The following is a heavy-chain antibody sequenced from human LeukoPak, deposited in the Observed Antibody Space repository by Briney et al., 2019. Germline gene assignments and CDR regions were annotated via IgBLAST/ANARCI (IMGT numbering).Heavy chain of an antibody. CDR1: GYTFTGYY. D-gene: IGHD2-2*01. CDR3: ARGASPLVLVPYYFDY. V-gene: IGHV1-2*04. Sequence: GASVKVSCKASGYTFTGYYMHWVRQAPGQGLEWMGWINPNSGGTNYAQKFQGWVTMTRDTSISTAYMELSRLRSDDTAVYYCARGASPLVLVPYYFDYWGQGTLVTVSS. J-gene: IGHJ4*02. CDR2: INPNSGGT.